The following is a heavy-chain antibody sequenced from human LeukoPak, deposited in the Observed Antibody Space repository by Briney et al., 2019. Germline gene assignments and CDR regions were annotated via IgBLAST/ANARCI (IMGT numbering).Heavy chain of an antibody. CDR1: GYTFTSYG. D-gene: IGHD6-6*01. V-gene: IGHV1-18*01. J-gene: IGHJ6*03. CDR2: ISAYNGNT. CDR3: ARGYSSSSGLLYYYYYMYV. Sequence: ASVKVSCKASGYTFTSYGISWVRQAPGQGLEWMGWISAYNGNTNYAQKLQGRVTMTTDTSTSTAYMELRSLRSDDTAVYYCARGYSSSSGLLYYYYYMYVWGKGTTVTVSS.